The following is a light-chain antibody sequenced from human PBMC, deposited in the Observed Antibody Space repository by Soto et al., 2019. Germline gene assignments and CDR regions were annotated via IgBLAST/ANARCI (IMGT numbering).Light chain of an antibody. V-gene: IGKV1-5*01. CDR2: DAS. CDR3: QQTYSSPLT. J-gene: IGKJ4*01. Sequence: DIQMTQSPSTLSASVGDRVSITCRASQSITTWLAWYQQKPGKAPKLLIYDASTLQSGAPSRFSGSGSGTDFTLTVSSLQPEDFATYYCQQTYSSPLTFGGGTKVDIK. CDR1: QSITTW.